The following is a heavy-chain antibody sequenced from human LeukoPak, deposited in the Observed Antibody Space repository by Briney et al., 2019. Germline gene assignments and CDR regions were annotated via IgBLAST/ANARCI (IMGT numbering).Heavy chain of an antibody. J-gene: IGHJ4*02. V-gene: IGHV4-39*07. CDR1: GGSISSRSYY. CDR2: IFYSGST. Sequence: PSETLSLTCTVSGGSISSRSYYWCWLRQPPGKGLEWIASIFYSGSTYHNPSLKSRVTISVDTSKNQFSLKLSSVTAADTAVYYCARGRKGVGRRGRYFDYWGQGTLVTVSS. CDR3: ARGRKGVGRRGRYFDY. D-gene: IGHD2-8*01.